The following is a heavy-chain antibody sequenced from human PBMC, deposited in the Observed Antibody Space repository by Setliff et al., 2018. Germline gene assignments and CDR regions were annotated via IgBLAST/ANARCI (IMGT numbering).Heavy chain of an antibody. Sequence: ASVKVSCKASGYTFTSYGISWVRQAPGQGLEWMGWISAYNGNTNYAQKLQGRVTMTRDTSTSTVYMELSSLRSEDTAVYYCARGASWNSAVAGPFYCDYWGQGTLVTVSS. CDR3: ARGASWNSAVAGPFYCDY. CDR2: ISAYNGNT. D-gene: IGHD6-19*01. V-gene: IGHV1-18*01. CDR1: GYTFTSYG. J-gene: IGHJ4*02.